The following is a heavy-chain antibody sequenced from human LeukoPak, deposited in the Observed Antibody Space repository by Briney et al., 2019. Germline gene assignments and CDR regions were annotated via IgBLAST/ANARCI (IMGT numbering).Heavy chain of an antibody. Sequence: TGGSLRLSCAASGFTFEDYAMHWVRQAPGKGLEWVSAISGSGGSTYYADSVKGRFTISRDNSKNTLYLQMNSLRAEDTAVYYCAKGAGYSSGWFLDYWGQGTLVTVSS. V-gene: IGHV3-23*01. CDR2: ISGSGGST. CDR3: AKGAGYSSGWFLDY. CDR1: GFTFEDYA. D-gene: IGHD6-19*01. J-gene: IGHJ4*02.